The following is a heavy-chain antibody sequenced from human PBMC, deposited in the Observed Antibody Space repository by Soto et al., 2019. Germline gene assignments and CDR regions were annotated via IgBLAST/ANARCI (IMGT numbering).Heavy chain of an antibody. CDR1: GFTFSSYA. D-gene: IGHD6-13*01. Sequence: QVQLVESGGGVVQPGRSLRLSCAASGFTFSSYAMHWVRQAPGKGLEWVAVISYDGSNKYYADSVKGRFTISRDNSQNTLYLQMNSLRAEDTAVYYCARDSSSWIAVDLWGRGTLVTVSS. V-gene: IGHV3-30-3*01. CDR2: ISYDGSNK. CDR3: ARDSSSWIAVDL. J-gene: IGHJ2*01.